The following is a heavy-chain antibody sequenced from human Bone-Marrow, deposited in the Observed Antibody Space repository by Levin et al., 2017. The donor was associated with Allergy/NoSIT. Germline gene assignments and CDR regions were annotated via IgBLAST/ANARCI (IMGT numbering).Heavy chain of an antibody. CDR3: SRDYFGSGSR. D-gene: IGHD3-10*01. CDR2: IYTSGTT. Sequence: SQTLSLTCTVSGGSIRGSSFFWSWIRQSAGKGLEWIGRIYTSGTTNFNPSLKSRVNISIDTSKNLFSLDLTSVTAADTAVYYCSRDYFGSGSRWGQGILVTVSS. V-gene: IGHV4-61*02. CDR1: GGSIRGSSFF. J-gene: IGHJ4*02.